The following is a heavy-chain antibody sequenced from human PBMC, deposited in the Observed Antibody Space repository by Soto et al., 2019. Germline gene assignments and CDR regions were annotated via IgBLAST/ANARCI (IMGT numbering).Heavy chain of an antibody. CDR2: IYYSGST. CDR1: GGSVSSGSYY. J-gene: IGHJ4*02. D-gene: IGHD6-13*01. Sequence: QVQLQESGPGLVKPSETLSLTCTVSGGSVSSGSYYWSWIRQPPGKGLEWIGYIYYSGSTNYNPSLKSRVTISVDTSKNQFSLKLSSVTAADTAVYYCARGGQQLVPFDYWGLGTLVTVSS. V-gene: IGHV4-61*01. CDR3: ARGGQQLVPFDY.